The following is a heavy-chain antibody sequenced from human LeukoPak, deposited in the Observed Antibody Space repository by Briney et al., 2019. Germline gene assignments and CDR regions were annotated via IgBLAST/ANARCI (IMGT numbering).Heavy chain of an antibody. CDR3: AKRGNTAMAPFDY. J-gene: IGHJ4*02. D-gene: IGHD5-18*01. Sequence: PGGSLRLSCAASGFTFSSYAVSWVRQAPGKGLEWVSAISGSGGSTYYADSAKGRFTISRDNSKNTLYLQMNSLRAEDTAVYYCAKRGNTAMAPFDYWGQGTLVTVSS. CDR1: GFTFSSYA. CDR2: ISGSGGST. V-gene: IGHV3-23*01.